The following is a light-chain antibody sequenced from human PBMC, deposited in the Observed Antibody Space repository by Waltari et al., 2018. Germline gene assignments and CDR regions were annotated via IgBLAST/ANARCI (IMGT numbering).Light chain of an antibody. CDR3: QQYNNWPPWT. V-gene: IGKV3-15*01. Sequence: EIVMTQSPATLSVSPGERATLSRRASQSVRNNLVWYQQKPGQAPRLLIYGASTRVTGIPARFSGSGSGTEFTLTISSLQSEDFAVYYCQQYNNWPPWTFGQGTKVEIK. CDR2: GAS. CDR1: QSVRNN. J-gene: IGKJ1*01.